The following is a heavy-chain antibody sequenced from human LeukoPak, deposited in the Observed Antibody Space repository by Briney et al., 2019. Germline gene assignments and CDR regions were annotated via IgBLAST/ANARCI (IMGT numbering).Heavy chain of an antibody. Sequence: GSLRLSCAASGFTFSDYYMSWIRQAPGKGLEWVSYISSSGSTIYYAYSVKGRFTISRDKAKNSPYLQMNTPGAADKAGYYCARDPPPDYWGQGTLVTVSS. J-gene: IGHJ4*02. CDR2: ISSSGSTI. V-gene: IGHV3-11*04. CDR1: GFTFSDYY. CDR3: ARDPPPDY.